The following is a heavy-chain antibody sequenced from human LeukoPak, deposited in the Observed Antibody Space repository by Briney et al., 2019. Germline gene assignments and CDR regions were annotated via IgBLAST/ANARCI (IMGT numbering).Heavy chain of an antibody. CDR2: IIYSGGAT. CDR3: AKDGLYYDGSEHVYYFDS. J-gene: IGHJ4*02. CDR1: GFTFSRSA. D-gene: IGHD3-22*01. Sequence: PGGSLRLSCAASGFTFSRSAMTWVRQGPGTGLEFVASIIYSGGATFYAASVKGRFTISTNNSTHTLYLQMNSLRAEDTALYYCAKDGLYYDGSEHVYYFDSWGQGTLVTVSS. V-gene: IGHV3-23*01.